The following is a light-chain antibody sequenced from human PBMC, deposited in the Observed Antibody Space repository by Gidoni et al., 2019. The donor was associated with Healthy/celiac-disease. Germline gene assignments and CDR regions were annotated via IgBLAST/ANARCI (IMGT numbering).Light chain of an antibody. Sequence: EIVLTQSPGTLSLSPGERATLSCRASQSVSSSSLAWYQQKPGQAPRLRIYGASSRATGIPDRFIGSGSGTAFTLTISRLEPEDFAVYYCQRAPRTFGQGTKVEIK. CDR2: GAS. CDR3: QRAPRT. CDR1: QSVSSSS. V-gene: IGKV3-20*01. J-gene: IGKJ1*01.